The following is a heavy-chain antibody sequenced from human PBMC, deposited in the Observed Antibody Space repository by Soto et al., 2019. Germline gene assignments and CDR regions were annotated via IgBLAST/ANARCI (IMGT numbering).Heavy chain of an antibody. D-gene: IGHD6-19*01. J-gene: IGHJ5*02. V-gene: IGHV4-31*03. Sequence: SETLSLTCFVSGYSITAGGYYWSWIRHHPGKGLEWIGSFYSSGSIIYNPSLRSRVSISGDTSSNQFSMSLTSATAADTARYYCARMYSSGSGWFHPWGQGTLVTVSS. CDR1: GYSITAGGYY. CDR2: FYSSGSI. CDR3: ARMYSSGSGWFHP.